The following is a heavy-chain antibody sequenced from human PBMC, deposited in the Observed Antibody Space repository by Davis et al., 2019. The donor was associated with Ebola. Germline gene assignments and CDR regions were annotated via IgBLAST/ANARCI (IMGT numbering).Heavy chain of an antibody. J-gene: IGHJ4*02. CDR2: IIPIFGTA. CDR3: ARSGSRRTARRFDY. Sequence: SVKVSCKASGGTFSSYAISWVRQAPGQGLEWMGGIIPIFGTANYAQKFQGRVTITADESTSTAYMELSSLRSEDTAVYYCARSGSRRTARRFDYWGQGTLVTVSS. CDR1: GGTFSSYA. V-gene: IGHV1-69*13. D-gene: IGHD6-6*01.